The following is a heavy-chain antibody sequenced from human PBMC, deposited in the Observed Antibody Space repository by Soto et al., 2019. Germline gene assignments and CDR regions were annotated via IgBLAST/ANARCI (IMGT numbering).Heavy chain of an antibody. V-gene: IGHV3-23*01. CDR3: ANDRTAGTGDAFAI. Sequence: EVQLLESGGGLVQPGGSLRLSCAASGFTFSSYAMSWVRQAPGKGLEWVSAISGSGDSTYYADSVKGRFTISRDNSKNTMYLQTNTLRAEDTAVYYCANDRTAGTGDAFAIWGQGTMVTVSS. J-gene: IGHJ3*02. D-gene: IGHD6-13*01. CDR1: GFTFSSYA. CDR2: ISGSGDST.